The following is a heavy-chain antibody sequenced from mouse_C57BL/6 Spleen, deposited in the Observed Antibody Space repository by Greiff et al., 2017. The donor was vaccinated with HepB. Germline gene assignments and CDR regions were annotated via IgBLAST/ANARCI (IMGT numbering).Heavy chain of an antibody. CDR2: INPGSGGT. V-gene: IGHV1-54*01. Sequence: QVQLQQSGAELVRPGTSVKVSCKASGYAFTNYLIEWVKQRPGQGLEWIGEINPGSGGTNYNEKFKGKATLTADKPSSNAYMQLSSLTSEDSAVYFCSRRGYDYFWFAYWGKGTLVTVSA. D-gene: IGHD2-4*01. J-gene: IGHJ3*01. CDR3: SRRGYDYFWFAY. CDR1: GYAFTNYL.